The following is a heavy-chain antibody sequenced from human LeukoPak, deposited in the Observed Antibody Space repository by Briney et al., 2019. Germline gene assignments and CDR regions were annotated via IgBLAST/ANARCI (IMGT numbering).Heavy chain of an antibody. CDR1: GFTFSSYA. Sequence: QTGGSLRLSCAASGFTFSSYAMSWVRQAPGKGLEWVSAISGSGGSTYYADSVKGRFTISRDNSKNTLYLQMNSLRAEDTAVYYCAKNPKTPGYSSSTSCPKGGAFDIWGQGTMVTVSS. CDR2: ISGSGGST. V-gene: IGHV3-23*01. D-gene: IGHD2-2*03. J-gene: IGHJ3*02. CDR3: AKNPKTPGYSSSTSCPKGGAFDI.